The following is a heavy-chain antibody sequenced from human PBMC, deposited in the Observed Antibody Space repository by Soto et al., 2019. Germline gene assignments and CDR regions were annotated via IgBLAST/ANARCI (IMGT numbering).Heavy chain of an antibody. CDR2: IIPILGIA. Sequence: QVQLVQSGAEVKKPGSSVKVSCKASGGTFSSYTISWVRQAPGQGLEWMGRIIPILGIANYAQKFQGRVTITADKSTSTAYMELSSLRSEDTAVHYCARDGGLRGFDYWGQGTLVTVSS. CDR3: ARDGGLRGFDY. CDR1: GGTFSSYT. V-gene: IGHV1-69*08. D-gene: IGHD5-12*01. J-gene: IGHJ4*02.